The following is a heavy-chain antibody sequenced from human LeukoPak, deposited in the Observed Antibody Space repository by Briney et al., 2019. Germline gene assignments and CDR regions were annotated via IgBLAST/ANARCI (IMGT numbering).Heavy chain of an antibody. CDR2: ISSSSSYI. V-gene: IGHV3-21*01. D-gene: IGHD2-15*01. Sequence: GGSLRLSCAASGFTFSSYSMNWVRQAPGQGLEWVSSISSSSSYIYYADSVKGRFTISRDNAKTSLYLQMNSLRAEDTAVYYCARGYCSGGSCQWNWFDPWGQGTLVTVSS. CDR1: GFTFSSYS. CDR3: ARGYCSGGSCQWNWFDP. J-gene: IGHJ5*02.